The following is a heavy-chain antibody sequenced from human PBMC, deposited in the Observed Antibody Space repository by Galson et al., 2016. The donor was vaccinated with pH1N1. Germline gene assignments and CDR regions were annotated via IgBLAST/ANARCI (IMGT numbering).Heavy chain of an antibody. J-gene: IGHJ4*02. V-gene: IGHV3-7*01. CDR2: INQDGSVT. CDR3: VRDMGSSDSH. D-gene: IGHD1-26*01. Sequence: SLRLSCAASGFTISSYWMSWVRQAPGKGLEWVANINQDGSVTYHVDSVKGRFTISRDNAKNSLYLQMNSLRAEDTAVYYCVRDMGSSDSHWGQGTLVTVSS. CDR1: GFTISSYW.